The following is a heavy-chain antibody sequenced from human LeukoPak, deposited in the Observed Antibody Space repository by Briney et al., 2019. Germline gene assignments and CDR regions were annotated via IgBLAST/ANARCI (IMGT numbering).Heavy chain of an antibody. V-gene: IGHV3-30*04. CDR3: ARDLTMIVVVMRGVLDY. D-gene: IGHD3-22*01. Sequence: GRSLRLSCAASGFTFSSYAMHWVRQAPGKGLEWVAVISYDGSNKYYADSVKGRFTISRDNSKNTLYLHMNSLRAEDTAVYYCARDLTMIVVVMRGVLDYWGQGTLVTVSS. J-gene: IGHJ4*02. CDR1: GFTFSSYA. CDR2: ISYDGSNK.